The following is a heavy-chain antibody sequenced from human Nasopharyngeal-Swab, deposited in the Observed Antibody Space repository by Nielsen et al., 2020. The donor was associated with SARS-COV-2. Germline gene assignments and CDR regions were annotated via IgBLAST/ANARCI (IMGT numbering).Heavy chain of an antibody. J-gene: IGHJ6*02. CDR1: GFSITYRF. CDR3: ASGQCINGVCNPTDGLDV. V-gene: IGHV1-45*02. CDR2: IPPFNGNA. Sequence: SVTVSCKASGFSITYRFLHWMRQAPGQALEWMGWIPPFNGNAKYAQKFQGRVSITRDGSRTTASLELSSLRPDDTAMYFCASGQCINGVCNPTDGLDVWGQGTSVTVS. D-gene: IGHD2-8*01.